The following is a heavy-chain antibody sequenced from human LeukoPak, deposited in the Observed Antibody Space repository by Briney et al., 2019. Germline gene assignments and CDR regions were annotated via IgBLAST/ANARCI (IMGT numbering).Heavy chain of an antibody. Sequence: SETLSLTCTVSGGSISGSSYYWGWIRQPPGKGLEWIGSIYYSGSTYYNPSLKSRVTISVDTSTNQFSLKLSSVTAADTAVYYCARSDIVATIPFDYWGQGTLVTVSS. D-gene: IGHD5-12*01. J-gene: IGHJ4*02. CDR3: ARSDIVATIPFDY. V-gene: IGHV4-39*01. CDR2: IYYSGST. CDR1: GGSISGSSYY.